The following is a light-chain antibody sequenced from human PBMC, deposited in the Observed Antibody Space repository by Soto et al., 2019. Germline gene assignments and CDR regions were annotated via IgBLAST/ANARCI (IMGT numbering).Light chain of an antibody. V-gene: IGLV2-8*01. Sequence: QTVVTQPPSASGSPGQSVTISCTGTSSDVGGYNYVSWYQQHPGKAPKLMIYEVSKRPSGVPDRFSGSRSGNTASLTVSGLQAEVEADYSCTSLAGGNKLVFGGGTNSPS. CDR1: SSDVGGYNY. CDR3: TSLAGGNKLV. CDR2: EVS. J-gene: IGLJ2*01.